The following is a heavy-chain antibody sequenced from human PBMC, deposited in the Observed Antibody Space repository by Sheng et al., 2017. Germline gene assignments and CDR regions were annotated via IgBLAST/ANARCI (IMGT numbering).Heavy chain of an antibody. Sequence: EVQLLESGGGLVQPGGSLRLSCEASGFTFKTYGMSWVRQAPGKGLEWVSGISGSGKTTYYADSVKGRFTISRDNSNNTLSLHMNSLRVEDTAIYFCAKGAAMVRGTIILRTYHLDYWGQGALVTVSS. V-gene: IGHV3-23*01. CDR3: AKGAAMVRGTIILRTYHLDY. J-gene: IGHJ4*02. D-gene: IGHD3-10*01. CDR1: GFTFKTYG. CDR2: ISGSGKTT.